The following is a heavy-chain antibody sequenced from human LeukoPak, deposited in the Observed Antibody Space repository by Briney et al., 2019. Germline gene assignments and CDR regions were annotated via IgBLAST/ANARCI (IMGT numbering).Heavy chain of an antibody. J-gene: IGHJ4*02. V-gene: IGHV3-23*01. CDR1: GFTFSSYA. D-gene: IGHD3-22*01. CDR3: AKGSYYDSSGSFYFDY. CDR2: ISGSGDNT. Sequence: GGSLRLSCAASGFTFSSYAMSWGRQAPGKGLEWVSGISGSGDNTYYADSVKGRFTISRDNSKNTLYVQVNSLGTEDTAAYYCAKGSYYDSSGSFYFDYWGQGTLVTVSS.